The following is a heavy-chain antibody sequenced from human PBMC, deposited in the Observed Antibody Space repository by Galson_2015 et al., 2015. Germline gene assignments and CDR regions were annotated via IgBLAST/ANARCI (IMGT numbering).Heavy chain of an antibody. D-gene: IGHD1-1*01. CDR2: IIPILGIA. V-gene: IGHV1-69*02. J-gene: IGHJ6*02. Sequence: SVKVSCKASGDTFSSYTVSWVRQAPGQGLEWMGKIIPILGIADYAQKFQGRVTITADKSTGTAYMDLSSLRSEDSAVYYCTSNDLMGSTILEPFYYKDMDVWGQGTPVTVSS. CDR3: TSNDLMGSTILEPFYYKDMDV. CDR1: GDTFSSYT.